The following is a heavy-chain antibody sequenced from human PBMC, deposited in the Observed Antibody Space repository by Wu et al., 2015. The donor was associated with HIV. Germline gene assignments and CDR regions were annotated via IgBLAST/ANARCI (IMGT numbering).Heavy chain of an antibody. J-gene: IGHJ6*03. CDR1: GGTFSSYG. CDR3: ARAAGPHYYYYYMDV. D-gene: IGHD6-13*01. Sequence: QVQLVQSGAEVKKPGSSVKVSCKASGGTFSSYGISWVRQAPGQGLEWMGWISAYNGNTNYAQKLQGRVTMTTDTSTSTAYMELRSLRSDDTAVYYCARAAGPHYYYYYMDVWGKGTTVTVSS. V-gene: IGHV1-18*01. CDR2: ISAYNGNT.